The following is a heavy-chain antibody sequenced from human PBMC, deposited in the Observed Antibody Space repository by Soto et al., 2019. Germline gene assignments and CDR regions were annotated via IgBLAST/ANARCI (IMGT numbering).Heavy chain of an antibody. V-gene: IGHV1-69*13. CDR2: IIPIFGTA. CDR1: GGTFSSYA. J-gene: IGHJ4*02. CDR3: ARSWGVVLTGYSLFDY. D-gene: IGHD3-9*01. Sequence: SVKVSCKASGGTFSSYAISWVRQAPGQGLEWMGGIIPIFGTANYAQKFQGRVTITADESTSTAYMELSSLRSEDTAVYYCARSWGVVLTGYSLFDYWGQGTLVTVSS.